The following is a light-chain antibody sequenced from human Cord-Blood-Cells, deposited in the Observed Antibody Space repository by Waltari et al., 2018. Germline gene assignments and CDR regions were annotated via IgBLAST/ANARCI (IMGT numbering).Light chain of an antibody. CDR3: QQYYSTPYS. CDR1: QSVLYSSNNKNY. Sequence: DIVITHSPDSLPVSLGERAPLNCKPSQSVLYSSNNKNYVAWYQQKPGQPPKLLIYWASTRESGVPDRFSGSGSGTDFTLTISSLQAEDVAVYYCQQYYSTPYSFGQGTKLEIK. CDR2: WAS. J-gene: IGKJ2*03. V-gene: IGKV4-1*01.